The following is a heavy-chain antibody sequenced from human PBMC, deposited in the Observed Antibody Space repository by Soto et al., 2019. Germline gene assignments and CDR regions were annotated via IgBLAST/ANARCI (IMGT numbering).Heavy chain of an antibody. D-gene: IGHD4-17*01. J-gene: IGHJ4*02. CDR2: IYYSGST. Sequence: PSETLSLTCTVSGGSISSGDYYWSWIRQPPGKGLEWIGYIYYSGSTYYNPSLKSRVTISVDTSKNQFSLKLSSVTAADTAVYYCARFPIPTVPLYFGYWGQGTLVTVSS. V-gene: IGHV4-30-4*01. CDR1: GGSISSGDYY. CDR3: ARFPIPTVPLYFGY.